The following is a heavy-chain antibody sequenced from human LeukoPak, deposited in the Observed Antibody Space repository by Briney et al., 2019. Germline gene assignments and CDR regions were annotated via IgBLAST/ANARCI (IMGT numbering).Heavy chain of an antibody. V-gene: IGHV4-34*01. D-gene: IGHD5-18*01. Sequence: SETLSLTCAVYGGSFSGYYWSWIRQPPGKGLEWIGEINHSGSTNYNPSLKSRVTISVDTSKNQFSLKLSSVTAADTAVYYCARFTAMPQYYYYYMDVWGKGTTVTVSS. CDR3: ARFTAMPQYYYYYMDV. CDR2: INHSGST. CDR1: GGSFSGYY. J-gene: IGHJ6*03.